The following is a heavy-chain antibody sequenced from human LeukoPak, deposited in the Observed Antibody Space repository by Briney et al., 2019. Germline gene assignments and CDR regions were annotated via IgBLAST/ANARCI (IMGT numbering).Heavy chain of an antibody. J-gene: IGHJ6*02. CDR2: INHSGST. CDR1: GGSFSGYY. V-gene: IGHV4-34*01. Sequence: KSSETLSLTCAVYGGSFSGYYWSWIRQPPGKGLEWIGEINHSGSTNYNPSLKSRVTISVDTSKNQFSLKLSSVTAADTAVYYCASSEPDSSSWYRYYYGMDVWGQGTTVIVSS. CDR3: ASSEPDSSSWYRYYYGMDV. D-gene: IGHD6-13*01.